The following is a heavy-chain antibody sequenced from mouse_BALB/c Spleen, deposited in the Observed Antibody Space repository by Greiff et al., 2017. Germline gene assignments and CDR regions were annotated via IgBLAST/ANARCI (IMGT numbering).Heavy chain of an antibody. V-gene: IGHV2-2*01. Sequence: QVQLKQSGPGLVQPSQSLSITCTVSGFSLTSYGVHWVRQSPGKGLEWLGVIWSGGSTDYNAAFISRLSISKDNSKSQVFLKMNSLQTDDTARYYCARDHHYYGSSYGAMDYWGQGTSVTVSS. CDR1: GFSLTSYG. J-gene: IGHJ4*01. CDR2: IWSGGST. D-gene: IGHD1-1*01. CDR3: ARDHHYYGSSYGAMDY.